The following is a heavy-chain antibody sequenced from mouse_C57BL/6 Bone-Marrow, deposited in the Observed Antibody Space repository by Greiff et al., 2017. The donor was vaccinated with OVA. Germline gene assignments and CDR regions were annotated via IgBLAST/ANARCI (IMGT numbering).Heavy chain of an antibody. CDR3: ARLGLYYCDY. V-gene: IGHV1-26*01. Sequence: VQLQQSGPELVKPGASVKISCKASGYTFTDYYMNWVKQSHGKSLEWIGDINPNTGGTSYNQKIKGKATLTVDKSSSTAYMELRSLTSEDSAVYYSARLGLYYCDYWGQGTTLTVSS. D-gene: IGHD3-3*01. CDR2: INPNTGGT. J-gene: IGHJ2*01. CDR1: GYTFTDYY.